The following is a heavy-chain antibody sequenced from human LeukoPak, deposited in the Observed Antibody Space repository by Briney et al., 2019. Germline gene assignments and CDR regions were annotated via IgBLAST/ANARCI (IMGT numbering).Heavy chain of an antibody. D-gene: IGHD3-22*01. CDR3: ARGRGPGIYDSSGNDY. CDR1: GDTFTIYG. V-gene: IGHV1-2*02. Sequence: AAVRVSSKESGDTFTIYGISWVRQAPGEGGGRVGWINPNSGGTNYAEEFQGRVTTTRDTSINTAYMELSRLRSDDTAVYYCARGRGPGIYDSSGNDYWGQGTLVTVSS. J-gene: IGHJ4*02. CDR2: INPNSGGT.